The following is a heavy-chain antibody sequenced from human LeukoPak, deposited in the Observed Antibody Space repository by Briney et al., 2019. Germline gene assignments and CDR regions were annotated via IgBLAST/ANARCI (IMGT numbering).Heavy chain of an antibody. D-gene: IGHD6-19*01. Sequence: ASVKVSCKASGFDFRDYFIHWVRQAPGEGLEWMGSINPDTEDSKIAQQFQGRVTMTRDTSMTTVYMDLSGLTSDDTAVYYCTRGRFSSGWKSSDYWGQGTLVTVSS. V-gene: IGHV1-2*02. CDR2: INPDTEDS. J-gene: IGHJ4*02. CDR3: TRGRFSSGWKSSDY. CDR1: GFDFRDYF.